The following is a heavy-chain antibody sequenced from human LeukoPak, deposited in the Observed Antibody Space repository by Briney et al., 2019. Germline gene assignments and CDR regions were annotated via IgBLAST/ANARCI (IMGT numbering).Heavy chain of an antibody. Sequence: SETLSPTCTVSGYSINSGYYWSWIRQPPGKGLEWIGYIYYSGSTNYNPSLKSRVTISVDTSKNQFSLKLSSVTAADTAVYYCAAGYRGFDYWGQGTLVTVSS. CDR1: GYSINSGYY. D-gene: IGHD6-13*01. J-gene: IGHJ4*02. CDR3: AAGYRGFDY. CDR2: IYYSGST. V-gene: IGHV4-61*01.